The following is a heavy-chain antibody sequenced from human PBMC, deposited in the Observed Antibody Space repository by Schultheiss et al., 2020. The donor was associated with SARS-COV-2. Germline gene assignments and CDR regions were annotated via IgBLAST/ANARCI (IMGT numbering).Heavy chain of an antibody. V-gene: IGHV1-18*01. J-gene: IGHJ5*02. D-gene: IGHD3-22*01. CDR2: INPNSGGT. CDR3: ARVHYDSSGYFP. CDR1: GYTFTSYG. Sequence: GESLKISCKASGYTFTSYGISWVRQAPGQGLEWMGWINPNSGGTNYAQKFQGRVTMTTDTSTSTAYMELRSLRSDDTAVYYCARVHYDSSGYFPWGQGTLVTVSS.